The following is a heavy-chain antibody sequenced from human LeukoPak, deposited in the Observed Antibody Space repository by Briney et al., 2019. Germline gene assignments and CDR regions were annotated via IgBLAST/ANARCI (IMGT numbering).Heavy chain of an antibody. J-gene: IGHJ4*02. CDR2: INQAGGEK. CDR1: GFTFSNYW. CDR3: AKDVGKWESLHFFDY. Sequence: GGSLRLSCAASGFTFSNYWMTWVRQAPGKGLEWVANINQAGGEKHHGDSVKGRFTISRDDSRNTLYLQMNSLRGDDTAVYYCAKDVGKWESLHFFDYWGQGTLVTVSS. D-gene: IGHD1-26*01. V-gene: IGHV3-7*03.